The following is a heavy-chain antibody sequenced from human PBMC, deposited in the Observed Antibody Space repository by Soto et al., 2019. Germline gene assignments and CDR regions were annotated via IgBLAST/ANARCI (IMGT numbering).Heavy chain of an antibody. CDR1: GYTFTSYY. Sequence: ASVKVSCKASGYTFTSYYMHWVRQAPGQGLEWMGIINPSGGSTSYAQKFQGRVTMTRDTSTSTVYMELSSLRSEDTAVYYCAGDLDSSGYYPGMDYWGQGTLVTVSS. J-gene: IGHJ4*02. D-gene: IGHD3-22*01. CDR3: AGDLDSSGYYPGMDY. CDR2: INPSGGST. V-gene: IGHV1-46*01.